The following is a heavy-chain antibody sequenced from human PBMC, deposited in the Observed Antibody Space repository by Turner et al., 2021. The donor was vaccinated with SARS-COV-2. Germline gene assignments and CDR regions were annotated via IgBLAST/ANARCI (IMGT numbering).Heavy chain of an antibody. CDR1: GFTFSSYD. Sequence: EVQLVESGGGLVQPGGSLRLSCAASGFTFSSYDMHWVPQATGKGREWGSAIGTAGDTYYPGSVKGRFTISRENAKNPLFLQMNSLRAGDTAVYYCARVDYYYGSGRRTYWDFDLWGRGTLVTVSS. CDR2: IGTAGDT. J-gene: IGHJ2*01. CDR3: ARVDYYYGSGRRTYWDFDL. D-gene: IGHD3-10*01. V-gene: IGHV3-13*04.